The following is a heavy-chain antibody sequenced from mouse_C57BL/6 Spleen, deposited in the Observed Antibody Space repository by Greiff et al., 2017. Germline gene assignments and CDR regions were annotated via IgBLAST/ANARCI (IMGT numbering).Heavy chain of an antibody. CDR3: AKFYDGYGGFAY. J-gene: IGHJ3*01. Sequence: VKLMESGPELVKPGASVKISCKASGYAFSSSWMNWVKQRPGKGLEWIGRIYPGDGDTNYNGKFKGKATLTADKSSSTAYMQLSSLTSEDSAVYFCAKFYDGYGGFAYWGQGTLVTVSA. D-gene: IGHD2-3*01. V-gene: IGHV1-82*01. CDR1: GYAFSSSW. CDR2: IYPGDGDT.